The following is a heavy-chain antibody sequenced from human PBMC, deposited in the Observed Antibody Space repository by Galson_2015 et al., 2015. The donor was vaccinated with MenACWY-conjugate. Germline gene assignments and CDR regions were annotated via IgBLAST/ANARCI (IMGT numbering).Heavy chain of an antibody. CDR1: GDSVSSISVA. Sequence: CAISGDSVSSISVAWNWIRQSPARGLEWLGRTYYSSKWYNDYATSVKSRITIKSDTTKNEFSLHLKSVTPDDTAVYYCAREGSRIWYEIDCWGRGTLVTVSS. CDR2: TYYSSKWYN. CDR3: AREGSRIWYEIDC. V-gene: IGHV6-1*01. D-gene: IGHD6-13*01. J-gene: IGHJ4*02.